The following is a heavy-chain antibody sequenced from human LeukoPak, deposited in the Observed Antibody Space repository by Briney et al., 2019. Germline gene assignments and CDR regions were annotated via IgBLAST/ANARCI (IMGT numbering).Heavy chain of an antibody. CDR1: GGSISTNNW. CDR2: IYHSGSP. D-gene: IGHD3-10*01. CDR3: ASTLITMVRGVIAD. Sequence: SETLSLTCAVSGGSISTNNWWSWVRQPPGKGLEWIGEIYHSGSPNYNPSLKSRVTISVDTSKNQFSLKLSSVTAADTAVYYCASTLITMVRGVIADWGQGTLVTVSS. J-gene: IGHJ4*02. V-gene: IGHV4-4*02.